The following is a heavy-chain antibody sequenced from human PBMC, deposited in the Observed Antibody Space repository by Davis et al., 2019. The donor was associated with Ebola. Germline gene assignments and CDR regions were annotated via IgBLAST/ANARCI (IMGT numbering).Heavy chain of an antibody. CDR1: GGSISPYY. Sequence: MPSETLSLTCTVSGGSISPYYWSWIRQPPRKGLEWIGYFYYSGSTTYNLSRKGRVAISVDTSKNQFSLELSCVTAADTAVYHCASSYGADPFDYWGQGTLVTVSS. V-gene: IGHV4-59*08. CDR3: ASSYGADPFDY. D-gene: IGHD4/OR15-4a*01. J-gene: IGHJ4*02. CDR2: FYYSGST.